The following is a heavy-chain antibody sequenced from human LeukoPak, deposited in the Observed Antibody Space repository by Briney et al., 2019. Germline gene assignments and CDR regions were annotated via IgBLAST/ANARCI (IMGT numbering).Heavy chain of an antibody. Sequence: GGSLRLSCAASGFTFSSYGMHWVRQAPGKGLEWVAFIRYDGSNKYYADSVKGRFTISRDNSKNTLYLQMNSLRAEDTAVYYCAKDRVAVAPGYFDYWGQGTLVTVSS. CDR3: AKDRVAVAPGYFDY. CDR1: GFTFSSYG. D-gene: IGHD6-19*01. CDR2: IRYDGSNK. J-gene: IGHJ4*02. V-gene: IGHV3-30*02.